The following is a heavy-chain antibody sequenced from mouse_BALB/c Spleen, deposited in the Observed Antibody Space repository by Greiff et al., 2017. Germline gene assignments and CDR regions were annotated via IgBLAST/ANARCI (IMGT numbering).Heavy chain of an antibody. CDR1: GYTFTSYY. CDR2: IYPGNVNT. D-gene: IGHD2-4*01. J-gene: IGHJ2*01. Sequence: QVQLQQSGPELVKPGASVRISCKASGYTFTSYYIHWVKQRPGQGLEWIGWIYPGNVNTKYNEKFKGKATLTADKSSSTAYMQLSSLTSEDSAVYFCARDDYEGEVDYWGQGTTLTVSS. CDR3: ARDDYEGEVDY. V-gene: IGHV1S56*01.